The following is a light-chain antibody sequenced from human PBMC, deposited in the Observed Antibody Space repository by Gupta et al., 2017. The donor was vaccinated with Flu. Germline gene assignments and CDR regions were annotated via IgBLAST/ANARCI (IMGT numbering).Light chain of an antibody. CDR2: KAS. Sequence: DIQMTQSPSTLSASVGDRVTITCRASQSINGYLAWYQQIPGKAPKLLIYKASTLASGVPSRFSGRGSGTEFSLTMSSMQPDDFASYSCQQYSTVSWTFGQGTKVEFK. V-gene: IGKV1-5*03. CDR3: QQYSTVSWT. J-gene: IGKJ1*01. CDR1: QSINGY.